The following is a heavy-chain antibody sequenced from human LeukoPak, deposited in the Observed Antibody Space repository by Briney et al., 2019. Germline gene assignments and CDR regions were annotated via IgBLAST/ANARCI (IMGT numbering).Heavy chain of an antibody. Sequence: SETLSLTCTVSGGSLSSGDYYWSWIRQHPGKGLEWIGYIYYSGDTYYNPSLKSRVTISVDTSKNQFSLKLSSVTAADTAVYYCARAPRDTNSWYYFDYWGQGTLVSVSS. J-gene: IGHJ4*02. CDR3: ARAPRDTNSWYYFDY. V-gene: IGHV4-31*02. D-gene: IGHD5-18*01. CDR2: IYYSGDT. CDR1: GGSLSSGDYY.